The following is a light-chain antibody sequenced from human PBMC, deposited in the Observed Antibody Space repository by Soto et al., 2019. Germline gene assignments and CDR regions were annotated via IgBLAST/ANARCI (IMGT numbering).Light chain of an antibody. V-gene: IGLV2-14*03. CDR3: TSWTTNNIPYV. Sequence: QFVLTQPASVSGSPGQSITISCTGTNSDVGGYNYVSWYQQHPGKAPKLLIYEVSNRPSGVSDRFSGSKSGSTASLTISGLQADDEADYYCTSWTTNNIPYVFGTGTKVTVL. CDR1: NSDVGGYNY. J-gene: IGLJ1*01. CDR2: EVS.